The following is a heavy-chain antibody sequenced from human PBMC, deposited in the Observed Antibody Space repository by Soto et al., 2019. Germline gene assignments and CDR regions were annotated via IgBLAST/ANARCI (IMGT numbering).Heavy chain of an antibody. CDR3: ARGYRHSSGDIDY. CDR2: LNIAGTI. J-gene: IGHJ4*02. Sequence: SETLSLTCSVSGASISSFNWNWVRQPAGKGPEWVGRLNIAGTINYNPSLKSRITMSMDTSKNQISLHLRSVTAADTAIYYFARGYRHSSGDIDYWGQGTQVTAS. D-gene: IGHD6-19*01. V-gene: IGHV4-4*07. CDR1: GASISSFN.